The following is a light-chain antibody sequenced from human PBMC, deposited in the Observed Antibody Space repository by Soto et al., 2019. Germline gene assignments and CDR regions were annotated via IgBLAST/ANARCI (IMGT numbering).Light chain of an antibody. CDR2: KAS. V-gene: IGKV1-5*03. Sequence: DIQMTQSPSTLSASVGDRVTITCRASQSISIWLAWYQQKPGKAPKLLIYKASSLESGVPSIFSGSGSGTEFTLTISSLQPDDFATYYCQQYNSYSRTFGQGTKVEIK. J-gene: IGKJ1*01. CDR1: QSISIW. CDR3: QQYNSYSRT.